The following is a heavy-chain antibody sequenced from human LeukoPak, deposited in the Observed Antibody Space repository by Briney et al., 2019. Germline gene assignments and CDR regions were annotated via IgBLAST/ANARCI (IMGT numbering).Heavy chain of an antibody. CDR3: ARDSNYGSGRNPVWYFDL. J-gene: IGHJ2*01. D-gene: IGHD3-10*01. CDR2: ISSSSSYI. CDR1: GFTFSSYS. Sequence: GGSLRLSCAASGFTFSSYSMNWVRQAPGKGLEWVSSISSSSSYIYYADSVKGRFTISRDNAKNSLYLQMNSLRAEDTAVYYCARDSNYGSGRNPVWYFDLWGRGTLVTVSS. V-gene: IGHV3-21*04.